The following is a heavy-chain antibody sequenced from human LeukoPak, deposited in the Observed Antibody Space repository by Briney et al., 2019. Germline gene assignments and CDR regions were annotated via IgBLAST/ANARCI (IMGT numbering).Heavy chain of an antibody. Sequence: ASVKVSCKASGGTFSSYSISWVRQAPGQGLEWMGRIIPLLDIANYAQKFQGRVTITADKSTSTAYMELSSLRSEDTAVYYCARASGSYLDAFDIWGQGTMVTVSS. CDR1: GGTFSSYS. D-gene: IGHD1-26*01. V-gene: IGHV1-69*02. CDR3: ARASGSYLDAFDI. J-gene: IGHJ3*02. CDR2: IIPLLDIA.